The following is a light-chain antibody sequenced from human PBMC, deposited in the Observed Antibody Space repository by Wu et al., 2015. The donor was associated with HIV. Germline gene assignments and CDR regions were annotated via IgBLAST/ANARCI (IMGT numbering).Light chain of an antibody. J-gene: IGKJ1*01. Sequence: DIQMTQSPSSLSASVGDRVTITCRASQGISSYLAWYRQKPGKVPKLLIYAASTLQSGVPSRFSGSGSGTDFSLIISSLQPEDAATYYCQKYNSAPWTFGQGTKVEIK. CDR2: AAS. CDR3: QKYNSAPWT. CDR1: QGISSY. V-gene: IGKV1-27*01.